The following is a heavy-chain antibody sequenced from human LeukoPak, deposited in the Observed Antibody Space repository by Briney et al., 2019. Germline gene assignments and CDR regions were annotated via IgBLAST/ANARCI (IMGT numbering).Heavy chain of an antibody. CDR3: AKKRFFDWFEAGGFDS. D-gene: IGHD3-9*01. CDR1: GFTFNTYG. V-gene: IGHV3-23*01. CDR2: ISGSGGST. Sequence: QPGGSLRLSCAASGFTFNTYGMSWVRQAPGKGLEWVSGISGSGGSTYYADSVKGRFTISRDNSENTLYLQMNSLRAEDTAVYYCAKKRFFDWFEAGGFDSWGQGTLVTVSS. J-gene: IGHJ5*01.